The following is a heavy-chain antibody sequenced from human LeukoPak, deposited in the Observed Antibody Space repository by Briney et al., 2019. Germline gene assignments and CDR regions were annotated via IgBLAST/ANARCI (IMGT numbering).Heavy chain of an antibody. CDR3: ARDLDFWSGYYDY. Sequence: SGGSLRLSCAASGFTFSSYWMHWVRQAPGKGLVWVSRINTGGSSTIYADSVKGRFTISRDNAKNTLYLQMNSLRAEDTAVYYCARDLDFWSGYYDYWGQGTLVTVSS. V-gene: IGHV3-74*01. CDR1: GFTFSSYW. D-gene: IGHD3-3*01. J-gene: IGHJ4*02. CDR2: INTGGSST.